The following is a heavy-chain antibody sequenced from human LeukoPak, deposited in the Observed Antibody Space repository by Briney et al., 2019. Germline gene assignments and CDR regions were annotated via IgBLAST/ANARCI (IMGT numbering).Heavy chain of an antibody. CDR1: GGSISSYY. D-gene: IGHD6-19*01. J-gene: IGHJ3*02. CDR2: IYHSGST. V-gene: IGHV4-59*12. CDR3: ARDRYSSVEKDAFDI. Sequence: SETLSLTCTVSGGSISSYYWSWIRQPPGKGLEWIGYIYHSGSTNYNPSLKSRVTMSVDTSKNQFSLKLSSVTAADTAVYYCARDRYSSVEKDAFDIWGQGTMVTVSS.